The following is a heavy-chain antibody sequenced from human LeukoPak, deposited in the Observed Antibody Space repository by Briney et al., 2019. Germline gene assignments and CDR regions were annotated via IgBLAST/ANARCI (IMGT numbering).Heavy chain of an antibody. V-gene: IGHV1-69*04. CDR3: ASRDYDAYSYYFDY. CDR1: GGTFSSYA. CDR2: IIPILGIA. D-gene: IGHD3-16*01. J-gene: IGHJ4*02. Sequence: SVKVSCKASGGTFSSYAISWVRQAPGQGLEWMGRIIPILGIANYAQKFQGRVTITADKSTSTAYMELSSLRSEDTAVYYCASRDYDAYSYYFDYWGQGTLVTVSS.